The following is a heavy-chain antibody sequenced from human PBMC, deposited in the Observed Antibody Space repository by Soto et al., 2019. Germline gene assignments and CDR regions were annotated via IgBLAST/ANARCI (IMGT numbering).Heavy chain of an antibody. CDR2: ISYDGSNK. CDR3: ATDRVNTYYYYYGMDV. J-gene: IGHJ6*02. Sequence: GGSLRLSCAASGFTFSSYAMHWVRQAPGKGLEWVAVISYDGSNKYYADSVKGRFTISRDNSKNTLYLQMNSLRAEDTAVYYCATDRVNTYYYYYGMDVWGQGTRVTVYS. CDR1: GFTFSSYA. D-gene: IGHD4-4*01. V-gene: IGHV3-30-3*01.